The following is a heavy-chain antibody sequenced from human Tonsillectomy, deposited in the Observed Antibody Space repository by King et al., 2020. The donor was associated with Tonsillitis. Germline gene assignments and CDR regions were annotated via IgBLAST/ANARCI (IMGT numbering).Heavy chain of an antibody. CDR1: GGSISSSSYY. D-gene: IGHD2-2*01. V-gene: IGHV4-39*01. J-gene: IGHJ4*02. Sequence: LQLQESGPGLVKPSETLSLTCTVSGGSISSSSYYWGWIRQPPGKGLEWIGSIYYSGSTYYNPSLKSRVTISVDTSKNQFSLKLSSVTAADTAVYYCVSPPQLYCSSTSCYGGYFDYWGQGTLVTVSS. CDR3: VSPPQLYCSSTSCYGGYFDY. CDR2: IYYSGST.